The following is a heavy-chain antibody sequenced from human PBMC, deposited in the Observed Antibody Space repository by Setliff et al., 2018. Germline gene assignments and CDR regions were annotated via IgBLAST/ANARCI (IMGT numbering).Heavy chain of an antibody. V-gene: IGHV1-18*01. CDR1: GYTFISYG. Sequence: GASVKVSCKTSGYTFISYGISWVRQAPGQGLEWMGWISGYNGNTDYAQNFQGRVTMTTDTSTSTAYMELRSLRSDDTAVYYCASGAAAGTFDYWGQGTLVTVSS. CDR3: ASGAAAGTFDY. J-gene: IGHJ4*02. D-gene: IGHD6-13*01. CDR2: ISGYNGNT.